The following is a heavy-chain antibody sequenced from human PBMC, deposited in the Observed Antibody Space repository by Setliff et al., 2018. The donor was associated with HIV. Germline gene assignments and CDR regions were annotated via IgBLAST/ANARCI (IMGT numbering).Heavy chain of an antibody. CDR2: IYYTGST. J-gene: IGHJ4*02. CDR3: ARGGYCSSTSCYPFDN. Sequence: SETLSLTCTASGGSISSGGYYWSWIRQHPGKGLEWIGYIYYTGSTYYNPSLKSRVTISVDTSKNQFSLKLSSVTAADTAVYYCARGGYCSSTSCYPFDNWGQGTLVTVSS. CDR1: GGSISSGGYY. V-gene: IGHV4-31*03. D-gene: IGHD2-2*01.